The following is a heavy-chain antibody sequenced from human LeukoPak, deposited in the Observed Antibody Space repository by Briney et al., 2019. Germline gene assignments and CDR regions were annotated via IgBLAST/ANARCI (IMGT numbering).Heavy chain of an antibody. CDR3: ERHKGDASYTFDY. D-gene: IGHD1-26*01. Sequence: SETLSLTCTVSGGSISSYYWSWIRQPPGKGLEWIGYIHISGSTNHNPPLKSRVTISIDTSKNQFSLKLSSVTAADTAVYYCERHKGDASYTFDYWGQGTLVTVSS. CDR2: IHISGST. CDR1: GGSISSYY. V-gene: IGHV4-4*09. J-gene: IGHJ4*02.